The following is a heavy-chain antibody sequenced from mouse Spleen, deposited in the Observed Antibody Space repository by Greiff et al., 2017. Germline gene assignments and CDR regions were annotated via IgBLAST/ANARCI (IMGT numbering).Heavy chain of an antibody. D-gene: IGHD1-1*01. V-gene: IGHV1-52*01. J-gene: IGHJ4*01. Sequence: QVQLKQPGAELVRPGSSVKLSCKASGYTFTSYWMHWVKQRPIQGLEWIGNIDPSDSETHYNQKFKDKATLTVDKSSSTAYMQLSSLTSEDSAVYYCARWITTVVANYAMDYWGQGTSVTVSS. CDR3: ARWITTVVANYAMDY. CDR1: GYTFTSYW. CDR2: IDPSDSET.